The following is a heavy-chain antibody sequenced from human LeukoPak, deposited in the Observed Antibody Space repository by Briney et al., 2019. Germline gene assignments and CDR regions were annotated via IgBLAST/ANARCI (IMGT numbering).Heavy chain of an antibody. CDR3: AKTGWSGYDYTNY. D-gene: IGHD5-12*01. J-gene: IGHJ4*02. CDR2: ISDGGADT. Sequence: GGSLRLSCAASGITFSTYAMSWVRQAPGKGLEWVSVISDGGADTYYADSVKGRFTISRDNSKGTLYLQMNGLRAEDTAVYYCAKTGWSGYDYTNYWGQGTLVTVSS. CDR1: GITFSTYA. V-gene: IGHV3-23*01.